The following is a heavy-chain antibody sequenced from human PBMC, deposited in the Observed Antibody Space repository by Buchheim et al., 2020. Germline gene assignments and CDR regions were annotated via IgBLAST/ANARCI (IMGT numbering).Heavy chain of an antibody. V-gene: IGHV3-48*03. J-gene: IGHJ1*01. CDR2: ISSSGIIM. Sequence: EVQLVESGGGLVQPGGSLRLSCAASGFTFSNYEMNWVRQAPGKGLEWVSYISSSGIIMYYADSVKGRFTISRDNAKNSLYLQMNSLRAEDTAVYYCARDGYGDLEYFQHWGQGT. CDR3: ARDGYGDLEYFQH. CDR1: GFTFSNYE. D-gene: IGHD4-17*01.